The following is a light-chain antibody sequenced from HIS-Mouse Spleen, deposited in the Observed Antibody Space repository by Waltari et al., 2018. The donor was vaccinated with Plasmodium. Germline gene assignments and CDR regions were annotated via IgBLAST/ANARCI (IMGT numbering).Light chain of an antibody. CDR1: SSDVGGYNY. J-gene: IGLJ2*01. V-gene: IGLV2-8*01. CDR2: EVS. Sequence: QSALTQPPSASGSPGQSVTISCTGTSSDVGGYNYVSWYQQHPGKAPKLMVYEVSKQPAVVPVRFSGAKSGNTASLTVAGLQAEDEADYYCSSYAGSNNLVFGGGTKLTVL. CDR3: SSYAGSNNLV.